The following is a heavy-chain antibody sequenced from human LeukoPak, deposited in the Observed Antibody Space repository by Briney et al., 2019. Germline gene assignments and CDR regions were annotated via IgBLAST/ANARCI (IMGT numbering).Heavy chain of an antibody. J-gene: IGHJ4*02. Sequence: PGGSLRLSCAASGFTFRNHGMHWVRQAPGKGLEWVAVIWYDGSNQYYADSVKDRFTITRDNSKNTLYLQMNSLRVEDTALYYCARDMAARRLDYWGQGTLVTVSS. CDR2: IWYDGSNQ. D-gene: IGHD6-6*01. V-gene: IGHV3-33*01. CDR1: GFTFRNHG. CDR3: ARDMAARRLDY.